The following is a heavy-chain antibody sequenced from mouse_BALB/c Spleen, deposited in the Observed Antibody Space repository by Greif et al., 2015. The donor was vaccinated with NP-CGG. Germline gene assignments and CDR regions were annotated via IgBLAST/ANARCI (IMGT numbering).Heavy chain of an antibody. CDR2: INXSNGRT. J-gene: IGHJ3*01. CDR1: GYTFTSYW. D-gene: IGHD6-1*01. CDR3: APGLSGFAY. Sequence: LQESGAELVKPGASVKLSCKASGYTFTSYWMHWVKQRPGQGLEWIGEINXSNGRTNYNEKFKSKATLAVDKSSSTAYMQLSSLTSEDSAVYYCAPGLSGFAYWGQGTLVTVSA. V-gene: IGHV1S81*02.